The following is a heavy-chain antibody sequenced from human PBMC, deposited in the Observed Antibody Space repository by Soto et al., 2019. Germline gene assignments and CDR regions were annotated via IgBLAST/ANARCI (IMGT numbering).Heavy chain of an antibody. CDR1: GGSISSYY. Sequence: SETLSLTCTVSGGSISSYYWSWIRQPPGKGLEWIGYIYYSGSTNYHPSLKSRVTISVDTSKNQFSLKLSSVTAADTAVYYCAREDYGGLIDYWGQGTLVTVSS. V-gene: IGHV4-59*01. J-gene: IGHJ4*02. CDR2: IYYSGST. D-gene: IGHD4-17*01. CDR3: AREDYGGLIDY.